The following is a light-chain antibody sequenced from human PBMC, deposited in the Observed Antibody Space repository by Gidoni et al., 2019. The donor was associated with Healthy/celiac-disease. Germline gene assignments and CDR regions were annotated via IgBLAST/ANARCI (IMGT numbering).Light chain of an antibody. CDR2: GAS. J-gene: IGKJ2*01. CDR1: QSVSSSY. V-gene: IGKV3-20*01. CDR3: QQYGRSPPEYT. Sequence: EIVLTQSPGTLSLSPGERATLSCRASQSVSSSYLAWYQQKPGQAPRLLIYGASSRATGIPDRFSGSGSGTDFTLTISRLEPEDFAAYYCQQYGRSPPEYTFGQGTKLEIK.